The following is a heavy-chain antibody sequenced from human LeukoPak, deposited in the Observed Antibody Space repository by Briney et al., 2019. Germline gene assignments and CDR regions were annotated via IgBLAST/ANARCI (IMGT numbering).Heavy chain of an antibody. CDR1: GFTFGDYA. V-gene: IGHV3-49*04. Sequence: GGSLRLSCTASGFTFGDYAMSWVRQAPGKGLEWVGFIRSKAYGGTTEYAASVKGRFTISRDDSKSIAYLQMNSLKTEDTAVYYCTGGTREPADFDYWGQGTLVTVSS. J-gene: IGHJ4*02. CDR2: IRSKAYGGTT. CDR3: TGGTREPADFDY. D-gene: IGHD2-2*01.